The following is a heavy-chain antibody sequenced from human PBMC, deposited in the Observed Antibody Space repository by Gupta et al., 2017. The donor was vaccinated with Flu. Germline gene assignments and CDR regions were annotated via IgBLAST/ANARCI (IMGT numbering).Heavy chain of an antibody. V-gene: IGHV3-23*01. CDR2: ISAGGEST. Sequence: AMTWVRQAPGKGRGWVSGISAGGESTYYADSVKGRFTISRDNSKNTLYLQMNSLRAEDTAVYFCATHQFYFDYWGQGTLLTVSS. CDR1: A. J-gene: IGHJ4*02. CDR3: ATHQFYFDY.